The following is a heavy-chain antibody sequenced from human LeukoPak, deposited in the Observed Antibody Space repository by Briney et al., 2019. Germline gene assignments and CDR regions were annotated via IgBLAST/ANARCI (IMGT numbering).Heavy chain of an antibody. CDR3: ARELRIAARPFHFDY. CDR1: RFTSISNL. CDR2: IKQDGGEK. V-gene: IGHV3-7*01. D-gene: IGHD6-6*01. Sequence: GALRLSSADSRFTSISNLMSSGRQAPEEGVECVANIKQDGGEKCYVDSLKGRLTISRDNAKNSLYLQMHSLRAEDTAVYYCARELRIAARPFHFDYWGQGTLVTVSS. J-gene: IGHJ4*02.